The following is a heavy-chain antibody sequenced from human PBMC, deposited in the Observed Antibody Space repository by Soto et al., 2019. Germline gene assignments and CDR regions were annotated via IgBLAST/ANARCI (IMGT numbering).Heavy chain of an antibody. CDR3: ARESPYSGILTFDY. V-gene: IGHV1-18*01. J-gene: IGHJ4*02. CDR1: GYTFTIYG. D-gene: IGHD1-26*01. Sequence: ASVKVSCKASGYTFTIYGISWVRQAPGQGLEWMGWISAYNGNTNYAQKLQGRVTMTTDTSTSTAYMELRSLRSDDTAVYYCARESPYSGILTFDYWGQGTLVTVSS. CDR2: ISAYNGNT.